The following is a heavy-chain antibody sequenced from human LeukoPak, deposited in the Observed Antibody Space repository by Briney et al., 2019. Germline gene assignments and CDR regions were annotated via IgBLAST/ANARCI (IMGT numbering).Heavy chain of an antibody. CDR3: ARGVGYRSGGSCYYTTVYNWFDP. V-gene: IGHV1-8*01. J-gene: IGHJ5*02. Sequence: ASVKVSCKASGYTFTSYDINWVRQATGQGLEWMGWMNPNSGNTGYAQKFQGRVTMTRNTSISTAYMELSSLRSEDTAVYYCARGVGYRSGGSCYYTTVYNWFDPWGQGTLVTVAS. D-gene: IGHD2-15*01. CDR2: MNPNSGNT. CDR1: GYTFTSYD.